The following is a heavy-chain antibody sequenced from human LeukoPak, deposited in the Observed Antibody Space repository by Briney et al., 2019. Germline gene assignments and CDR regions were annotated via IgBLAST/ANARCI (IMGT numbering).Heavy chain of an antibody. D-gene: IGHD3-22*01. V-gene: IGHV3-23*01. CDR2: ISGSGGST. CDR1: GFTFSSYA. CDR3: AKDSPTYYYDSSGYLFDY. J-gene: IGHJ4*02. Sequence: GGSLRLSCAASGFTFSSYAMSWVRQAPGKGLEWVSAISGSGGSTYYADSVKGRFTISRDNSKNTLYLQMNSLRAEDTAVYYCAKDSPTYYYDSSGYLFDYWGQGPLVTVSS.